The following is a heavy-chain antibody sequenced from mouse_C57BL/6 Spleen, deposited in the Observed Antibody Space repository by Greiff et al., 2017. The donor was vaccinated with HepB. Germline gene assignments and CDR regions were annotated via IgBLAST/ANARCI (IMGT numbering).Heavy chain of an antibody. CDR1: GFNIKDYY. V-gene: IGHV14-2*01. CDR2: IDPEDGET. D-gene: IGHD3-1*01. Sequence: EVQLQQSGAELVKPGASVKLSCTASGFNIKDYYMHWVKQRTEQGLEWIGRIDPEDGETKYAPNFQGKATRTADTSSNTAYLQLSSLTSEDTAVYYCAWGAAPALDYWGQGTTLTVSS. CDR3: AWGAAPALDY. J-gene: IGHJ2*01.